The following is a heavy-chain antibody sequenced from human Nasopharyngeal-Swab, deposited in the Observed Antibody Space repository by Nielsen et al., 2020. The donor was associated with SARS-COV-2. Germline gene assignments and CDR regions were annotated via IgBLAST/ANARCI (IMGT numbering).Heavy chain of an antibody. V-gene: IGHV4-59*01. Sequence: SETLSLTCPASGGSISGYYWSWIRQPPGEGLEWIGYIYYSGSTNYNPSLGSRVTISVDTSKNQFSLHLTSVAAADTAMYYCARRTTYDHFDYWGQGILVTVSS. J-gene: IGHJ4*02. D-gene: IGHD1-1*01. CDR3: ARRTTYDHFDY. CDR1: GGSISGYY. CDR2: IYYSGST.